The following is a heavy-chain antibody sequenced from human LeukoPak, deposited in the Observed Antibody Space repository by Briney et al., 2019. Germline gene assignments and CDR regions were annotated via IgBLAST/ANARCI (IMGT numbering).Heavy chain of an antibody. CDR1: GGSFSGYY. Sequence: SETLSLTCAVYGGSFSGYYWSWIRQPPGKGLEWIGEINHSGSTNYNPSLKSRVTISVDTSKNQFSLKLSSVTAADTAVYYCARGSGDYGDYGFDYWGPGTLVTVSS. V-gene: IGHV4-34*01. CDR2: INHSGST. J-gene: IGHJ4*02. D-gene: IGHD4-17*01. CDR3: ARGSGDYGDYGFDY.